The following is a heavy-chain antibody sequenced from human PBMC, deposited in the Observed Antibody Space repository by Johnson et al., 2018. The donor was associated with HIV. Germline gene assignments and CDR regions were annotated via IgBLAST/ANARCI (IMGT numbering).Heavy chain of an antibody. V-gene: IGHV3-23*04. Sequence: VQLVESGGGVVQPGRSLRLSCAASGFTFSSYAMHWVRQAPGKGLEWVAVISGSGGSTYYADSVKGRFRISSDNSKNTLYLQMNSLRAEDTAVYYCAKSTQANILRESGPYGAFDIWGQGTMVTVSS. J-gene: IGHJ3*02. CDR2: ISGSGGST. D-gene: IGHD3-10*01. CDR1: GFTFSSYA. CDR3: AKSTQANILRESGPYGAFDI.